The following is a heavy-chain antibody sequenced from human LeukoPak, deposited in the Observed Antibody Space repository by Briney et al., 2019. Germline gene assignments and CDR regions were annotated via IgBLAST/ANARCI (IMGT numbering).Heavy chain of an antibody. CDR1: GYTFTSYA. CDR3: ARARGVDNWFDP. Sequence: ASVKVSCKASGYTFTSYAMHWVRQAPGQRLEWMGWINAGNGNTKYSQKFQGRVTITRDTSASTAYMELSSLRSEDTAVYYCARARGVDNWFDPWGQGTLVTVFS. D-gene: IGHD2-8*01. CDR2: INAGNGNT. J-gene: IGHJ5*02. V-gene: IGHV1-3*01.